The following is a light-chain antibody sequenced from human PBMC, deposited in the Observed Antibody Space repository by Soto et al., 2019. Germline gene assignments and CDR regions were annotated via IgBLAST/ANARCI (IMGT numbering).Light chain of an antibody. CDR2: ASS. Sequence: IVLTQSTATLSLSPVKRATLSCRASPSFPNYVAWYQQKPGQAPRVLIYASSTRATGIPDRFSGSGSGTEFTLTISSLHSEDFGVYYRQQYDNWWTFGQGTKVDIK. CDR1: PSFPNY. V-gene: IGKV3-15*01. CDR3: QQYDNWWT. J-gene: IGKJ1*01.